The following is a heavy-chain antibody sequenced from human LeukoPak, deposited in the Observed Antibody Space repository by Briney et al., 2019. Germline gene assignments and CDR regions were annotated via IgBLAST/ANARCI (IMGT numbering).Heavy chain of an antibody. J-gene: IGHJ6*03. Sequence: GRSLRLSCAASGFTLDDYAMSWVRQGPGKGLEWVSGINWNGGSTGYADSVKGRFTISRDNAKNSLYLQMNSLRAEDTALYYCARDGNPNYYYYYMDVWGKGTTVTVSS. CDR3: ARDGNPNYYYYYMDV. CDR2: INWNGGST. CDR1: GFTLDDYA. V-gene: IGHV3-20*04.